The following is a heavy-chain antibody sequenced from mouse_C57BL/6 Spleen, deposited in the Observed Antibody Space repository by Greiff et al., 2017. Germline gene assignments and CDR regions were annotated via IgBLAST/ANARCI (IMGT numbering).Heavy chain of an antibody. CDR2: ISSGGSYT. J-gene: IGHJ2*01. Sequence: VQLKESGGDLVKPGGSLKLSCAASGFTFSSYGMSWVRQTPDKRLEWVATISSGGSYTYYPDSVKGRFTISRDNAKNTLYLQMSSLKSEDTAMYYCASIYDGYYGVYWGQGTTLTVSS. CDR3: ASIYDGYYGVY. V-gene: IGHV5-6*01. CDR1: GFTFSSYG. D-gene: IGHD2-3*01.